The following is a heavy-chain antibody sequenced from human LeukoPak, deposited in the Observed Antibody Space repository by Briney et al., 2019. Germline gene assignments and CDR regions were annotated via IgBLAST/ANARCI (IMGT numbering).Heavy chain of an antibody. D-gene: IGHD6-13*01. Sequence: ASVKVSCKASGYTFTSYAMHWVRQAPGQGLEWMGWISAYNGNTNYAQKLQGRVTMTTDTSTSTAYMELRSLRSDDTAVYYCARGRGSSAAAHFDYWGQGTLVTVSS. CDR2: ISAYNGNT. CDR3: ARGRGSSAAAHFDY. V-gene: IGHV1-18*01. CDR1: GYTFTSYA. J-gene: IGHJ4*02.